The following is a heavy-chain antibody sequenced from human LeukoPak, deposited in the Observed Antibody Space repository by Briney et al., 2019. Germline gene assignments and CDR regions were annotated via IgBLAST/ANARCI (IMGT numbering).Heavy chain of an antibody. CDR1: GITFMNYA. V-gene: IGHV3-20*04. D-gene: IGHD7-27*01. J-gene: IGHJ3*02. CDR3: TREVWGIHSFDI. CDR2: INWNGGIT. Sequence: GGSLRLSCATSGITFMNYAMSWVRQAPGKGLEWVSGINWNGGITGYADSVKGRFTFSRDNAKNSLYLQMNSLRAEDTALYYCTREVWGIHSFDIWGQGTMVTVSS.